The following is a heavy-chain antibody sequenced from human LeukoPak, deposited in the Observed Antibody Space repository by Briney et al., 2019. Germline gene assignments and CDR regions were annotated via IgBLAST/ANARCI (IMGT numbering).Heavy chain of an antibody. Sequence: SETLSLTCTVSGGSISSSSYYWGWIRQPPGKGLEWIGSIYYSGSTYYNPSLKSRVTISVDTSKNQFSLKLSSVTAADTAVYYCARDPKTRGYCSGGSCYSLLTAFDIWGQGTMVTVSS. CDR2: IYYSGST. J-gene: IGHJ3*02. D-gene: IGHD2-15*01. CDR1: GGSISSSSYY. V-gene: IGHV4-39*02. CDR3: ARDPKTRGYCSGGSCYSLLTAFDI.